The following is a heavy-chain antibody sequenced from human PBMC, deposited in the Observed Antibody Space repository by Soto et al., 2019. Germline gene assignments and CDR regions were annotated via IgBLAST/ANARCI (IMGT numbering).Heavy chain of an antibody. V-gene: IGHV1-24*01. CDR2: YIPDQDKL. CDR1: GYTLADLN. CDR3: TSHVVMGALLY. J-gene: IGHJ4*02. Sequence: ASVKVSCKVSGYTLADLNIHWVRQAPGQGLEWMGGYIPDQDKLIYAENFQGRVTMTEDTSTDTAYMELNSLRFEDTAVYFCTSHVVMGALLYWGQGTLVTVSS. D-gene: IGHD1-26*01.